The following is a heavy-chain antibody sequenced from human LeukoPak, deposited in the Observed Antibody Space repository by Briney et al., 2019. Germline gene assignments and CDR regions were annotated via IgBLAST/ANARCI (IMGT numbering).Heavy chain of an antibody. Sequence: PGGSLRLSCAASGFTFRSYSMNWVRQAPGKGLEWVSSIDSSSSYMYYADSVKGRFTISRDNSKNTLYLQMNSLRAEDTAVYYCAKGPGGRITMIRLRYYYGMDVWGQGTTVTVSS. CDR3: AKGPGGRITMIRLRYYYGMDV. CDR1: GFTFRSYS. D-gene: IGHD3-22*01. J-gene: IGHJ6*02. CDR2: IDSSSSYM. V-gene: IGHV3-21*04.